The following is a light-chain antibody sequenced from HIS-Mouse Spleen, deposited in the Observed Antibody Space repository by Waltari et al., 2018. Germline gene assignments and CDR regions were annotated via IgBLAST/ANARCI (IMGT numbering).Light chain of an antibody. CDR3: QVWDSSSDHVV. CDR1: NIGSKS. J-gene: IGLJ2*01. V-gene: IGLV3-21*03. CDR2: DDS. Sequence: SYVLTQPPSVSVAPGKTARITCGGNNIGSKSVHWYQQKPGQAPVLVVYDDSDRPSGFPGRFSGSNLGNTATLTISRVEAGDEADYYCQVWDSSSDHVVFGGGTKLTVL.